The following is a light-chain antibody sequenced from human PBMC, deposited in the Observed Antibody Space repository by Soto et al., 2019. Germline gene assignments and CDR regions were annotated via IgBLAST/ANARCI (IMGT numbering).Light chain of an antibody. Sequence: QSALTQPPSASGSPGQSVTISCTGTSSDVGGYNYVSWYQQHPGKAPKLMIYEVSKRPSGVPDRFSGSKSGNTASLTVSGLQAEDEAEYYCSSDAGSNIVFGGGTKVTFL. V-gene: IGLV2-8*01. CDR3: SSDAGSNIV. J-gene: IGLJ2*01. CDR1: SSDVGGYNY. CDR2: EVS.